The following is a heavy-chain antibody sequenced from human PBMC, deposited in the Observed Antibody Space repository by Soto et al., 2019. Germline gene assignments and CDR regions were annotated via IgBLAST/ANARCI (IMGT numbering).Heavy chain of an antibody. CDR3: ARGPRGFGELLYHYYYGMDV. V-gene: IGHV1-69*01. Sequence: QVQLVQSGAEVKKPGSSVKVSCKASGGTFSSYAISWVRQAPGQGLEWMGGIIPIFGTANYAQKFQGRVTITADESTSTAYMELSSLRSEDTAVYYCARGPRGFGELLYHYYYGMDVWGQGTTVTVSS. D-gene: IGHD3-10*01. CDR1: GGTFSSYA. J-gene: IGHJ6*02. CDR2: IIPIFGTA.